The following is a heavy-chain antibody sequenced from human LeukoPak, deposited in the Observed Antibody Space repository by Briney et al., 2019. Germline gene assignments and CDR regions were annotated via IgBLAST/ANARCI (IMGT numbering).Heavy chain of an antibody. D-gene: IGHD4-23*01. CDR2: IYPGDSDT. CDR3: ARPGLEDGNSPYYFDY. V-gene: IGHV5-51*01. CDR1: GYRFSTYW. Sequence: GESLKISCKGSGYRFSTYWIGWVRRMPGKGLEWMGIIYPGDSDTRYSPSFQGQVTISADKSISTAYLQWSTLKASDSAMYYCARPGLEDGNSPYYFDYWGQGTLVTVSS. J-gene: IGHJ4*02.